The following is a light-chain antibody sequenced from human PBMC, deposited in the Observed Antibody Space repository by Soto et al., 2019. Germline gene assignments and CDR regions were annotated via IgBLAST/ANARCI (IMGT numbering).Light chain of an antibody. V-gene: IGLV1-47*02. CDR2: RND. CDR3: VAWDDSLSGRV. CDR1: GSNIGSHD. Sequence: QSVLTQPPSASGTPGQRVTISCSGSGSNIGSHDVYWYQHLPGTAPKVLIYRNDQRPSGVPDRFSASRSGTSASLAISGLRSGDEADYYCVAWDDSLSGRVFGGGTKLTVL. J-gene: IGLJ3*02.